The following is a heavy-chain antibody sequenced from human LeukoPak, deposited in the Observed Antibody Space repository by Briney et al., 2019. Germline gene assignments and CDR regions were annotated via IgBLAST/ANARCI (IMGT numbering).Heavy chain of an antibody. Sequence: ASVKVFCKVSGYTLTELSMHWVRQAPGQGLEWMGWISAYNGNTNYAQKLQDRVTMTTDTSTSTAYMELRSLRSDDTAVYYCARDRSPITMVRGVKYPFDPWGQGTLVTVSS. J-gene: IGHJ5*02. CDR3: ARDRSPITMVRGVKYPFDP. CDR1: GYTLTELS. CDR2: ISAYNGNT. V-gene: IGHV1-18*01. D-gene: IGHD3-10*01.